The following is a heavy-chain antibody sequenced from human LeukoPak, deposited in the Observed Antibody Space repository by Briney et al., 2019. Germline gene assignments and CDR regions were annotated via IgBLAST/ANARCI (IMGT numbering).Heavy chain of an antibody. D-gene: IGHD5-24*01. CDR1: GYTFTSYD. V-gene: IGHV1-69*06. CDR2: IIPIFGTA. J-gene: IGHJ3*02. Sequence: VASVKVSCKASGYTFTSYDINWVRQATGQGLEWMGGIIPIFGTANYAQKFQGRVTITADKSTSTAYMELSSLRSDDTAVYYCARVWLAGDDAFDIWGQGTMVTVSS. CDR3: ARVWLAGDDAFDI.